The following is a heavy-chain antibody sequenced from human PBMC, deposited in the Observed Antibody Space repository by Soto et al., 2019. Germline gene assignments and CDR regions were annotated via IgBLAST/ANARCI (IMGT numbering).Heavy chain of an antibody. J-gene: IGHJ6*03. D-gene: IGHD3-10*01. V-gene: IGHV4-4*02. CDR1: IGSVTNNVC. CDR3: AREVIRINLVGWQSYYYYYMDD. CDR2: IHLGGTT. Sequence: PSEPLSPTGTVSIGSVTNNVCWAWVRQAPGEGPQRPGEIHLGGTTNFNPSLTIRVTMTLDKSKNQFFLQLTSVTAADTAVYYCAREVIRINLVGWQSYYYYYMDDWGTGTKVTVSS.